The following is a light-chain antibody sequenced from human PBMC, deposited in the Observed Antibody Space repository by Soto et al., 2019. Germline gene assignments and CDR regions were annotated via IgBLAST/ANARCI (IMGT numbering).Light chain of an antibody. V-gene: IGKV1-5*03. CDR3: QQYNHWRT. CDR2: KAS. CDR1: QSISSW. J-gene: IGKJ1*01. Sequence: DIHMAHAPSTLSASLGDIVTITFRASQSISSWLAWYQQKPVKAPKLLIYKASSLESGVPARISGSGSGTEFTLTINSLQSEDFAVYYCQQYNHWRTFGQGTKVDTK.